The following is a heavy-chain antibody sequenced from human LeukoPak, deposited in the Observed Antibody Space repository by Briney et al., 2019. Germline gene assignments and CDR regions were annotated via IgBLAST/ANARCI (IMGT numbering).Heavy chain of an antibody. Sequence: GGSLRLSCAASGFTFGNYAMSWVRQAPGKGLEWVSSISGSGSRTYYADSVKGRLTISRDNSKNTLYLQMNSLRAEDTAVYYCAKGDADYGFFPFDYWGQGTLVTVSS. J-gene: IGHJ4*02. CDR2: ISGSGSRT. CDR1: GFTFGNYA. V-gene: IGHV3-23*01. CDR3: AKGDADYGFFPFDY. D-gene: IGHD4-17*01.